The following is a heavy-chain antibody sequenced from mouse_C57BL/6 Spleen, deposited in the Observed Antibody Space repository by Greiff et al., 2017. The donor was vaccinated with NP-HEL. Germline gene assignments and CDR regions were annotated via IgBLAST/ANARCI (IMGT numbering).Heavy chain of an antibody. CDR3: AHDGYYEGYYAMDY. V-gene: IGHV5-17*01. J-gene: IGHJ4*01. D-gene: IGHD2-3*01. CDR1: GFTFSDYG. CDR2: ISSGSSTI. Sequence: EVKLVESGGGLVKPGGSLKLSCAASGFTFSDYGMHWVRQAPEKGLEWVAYISSGSSTIYYADTVKGRFTISRDNAKNTLFLQMTSLRSEDTAMYYCAHDGYYEGYYAMDYWGQGTSVTVSS.